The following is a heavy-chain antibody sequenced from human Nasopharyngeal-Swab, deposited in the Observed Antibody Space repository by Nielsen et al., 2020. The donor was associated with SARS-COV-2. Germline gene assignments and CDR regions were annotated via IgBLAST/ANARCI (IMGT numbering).Heavy chain of an antibody. V-gene: IGHV4-30-4*01. Sequence: SETLSLTCTVSGGSISSGDYYWSWIRQPPGKGLEWIGYIYYSGSTYYNPSLKSRVTISVDTSKNQFSLKLSSVTAAATAVYYCAREEDSGYDQPGDYWGQGTLVTVSS. CDR1: GGSISSGDYY. J-gene: IGHJ4*02. CDR2: IYYSGST. CDR3: AREEDSGYDQPGDY. D-gene: IGHD5-12*01.